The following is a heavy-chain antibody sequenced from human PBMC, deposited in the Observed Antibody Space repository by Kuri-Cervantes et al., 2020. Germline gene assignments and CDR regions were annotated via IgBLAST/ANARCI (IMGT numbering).Heavy chain of an antibody. CDR3: ARETPHSGSYLSYYYGMDV. V-gene: IGHV1-3*02. J-gene: IGHJ6*02. D-gene: IGHD1-26*01. Sequence: ASVKVSCKASGYIFITYGIHWVRQAPGQRPEWMGWSNAGNGYTKCSQEFQGRVTTTRDTSASTAYMEKSSLRSDDTAVYYCARETPHSGSYLSYYYGMDVWGQGTTVTVSS. CDR2: SNAGNGYT. CDR1: GYIFITYG.